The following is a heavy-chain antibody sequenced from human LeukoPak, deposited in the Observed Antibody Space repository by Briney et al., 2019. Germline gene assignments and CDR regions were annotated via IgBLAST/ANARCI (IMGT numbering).Heavy chain of an antibody. CDR2: ISSSGSTI. V-gene: IGHV3-48*03. CDR3: ARVGPWVNPDYYYYYMDV. Sequence: GGSLRLPCAASGFTFSSYEMNWVRQAPGKGLEWVSYISSSGSTIYYADSVKGRFTISRDNAKNSLYLQMNSLRAEDTAVYYCARVGPWVNPDYYYYYMDVWGKGTTVTVS. D-gene: IGHD1-14*01. CDR1: GFTFSSYE. J-gene: IGHJ6*03.